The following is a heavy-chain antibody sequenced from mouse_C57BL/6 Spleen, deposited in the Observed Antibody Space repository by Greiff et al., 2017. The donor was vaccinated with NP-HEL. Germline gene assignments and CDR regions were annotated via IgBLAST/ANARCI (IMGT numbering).Heavy chain of an antibody. J-gene: IGHJ2*01. CDR2: IDPNSGGT. D-gene: IGHD1-1*01. V-gene: IGHV1-72*01. Sequence: QVQLQQPGAELVKPGASVKLSCKASGYTFTSYWMHWVKQRPGRGLGWIGRIDPNSGGTKYNEKFKSKATLTVDKPSSTAYMQLSSLTSEDSAVYYCARSFYYGSSYALFDYWGQGTTLTVSS. CDR3: ARSFYYGSSYALFDY. CDR1: GYTFTSYW.